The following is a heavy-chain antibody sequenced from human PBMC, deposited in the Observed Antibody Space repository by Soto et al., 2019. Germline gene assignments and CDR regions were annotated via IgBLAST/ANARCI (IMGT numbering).Heavy chain of an antibody. CDR1: GYSFSFYG. V-gene: IGHV1-18*01. CDR2: INPSDGNR. D-gene: IGHD3-22*01. Sequence: GASVKVSCKASGYSFSFYGINWVRQAPGQGLEWMGWINPSDGNRIFAQNFEDSVTIPTATSTSTFFLELMSLKSDYTALYYCARDRLRGYDSSGFYSWGQGTMVTVPS. J-gene: IGHJ4*02. CDR3: ARDRLRGYDSSGFYS.